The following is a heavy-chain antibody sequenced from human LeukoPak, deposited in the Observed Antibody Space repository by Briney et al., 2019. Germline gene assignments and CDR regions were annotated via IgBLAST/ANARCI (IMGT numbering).Heavy chain of an antibody. D-gene: IGHD3-3*01. CDR3: ARGDYDFWSGDYYYYYYMDV. CDR2: INSDGSST. V-gene: IGHV3-74*01. CDR1: EFTFSSYW. Sequence: GGSLRLSCAASEFTFSSYWMHWVRHAPGKGLVWVSRINSDGSSTSYADSVKGRFTISRDNAKNTLYLQMNSLRAEDTAVYYCARGDYDFWSGDYYYYYYMDVWGKGTTVTVSS. J-gene: IGHJ6*03.